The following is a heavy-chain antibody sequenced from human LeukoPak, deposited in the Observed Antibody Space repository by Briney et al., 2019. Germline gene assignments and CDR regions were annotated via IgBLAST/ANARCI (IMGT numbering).Heavy chain of an antibody. CDR1: GGTFSSYA. CDR2: IIPIFGTA. D-gene: IGHD2-21*01. V-gene: IGHV1-69*05. Sequence: GASVKVSCKASGGTFSSYAISWVRQAPGQGPEWMGRIIPIFGTANYAQKFQGRVTITTDESTSTAYMELSSLRSEDTAVYYCARGMTAPLFDMDVWGKGTTVTVSS. CDR3: ARGMTAPLFDMDV. J-gene: IGHJ6*03.